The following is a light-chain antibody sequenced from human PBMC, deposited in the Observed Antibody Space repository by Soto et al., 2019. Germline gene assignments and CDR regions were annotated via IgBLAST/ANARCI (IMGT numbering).Light chain of an antibody. V-gene: IGLV2-14*01. J-gene: IGLJ1*01. Sequence: QSALTQPASVSGSPGQSITISCTGTSSDVGAYNYVSWYQQHPGKAPKLMIHEVSKRPSGVSNRFSGSKSGNTASLTISGLQAEDEADYYCSSYTSSSTLYVFGTGTKVTVL. CDR2: EVS. CDR1: SSDVGAYNY. CDR3: SSYTSSSTLYV.